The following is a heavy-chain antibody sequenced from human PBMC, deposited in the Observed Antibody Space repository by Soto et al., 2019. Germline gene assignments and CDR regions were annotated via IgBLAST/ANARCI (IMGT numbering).Heavy chain of an antibody. CDR1: GYTFTSYY. D-gene: IGHD3-22*01. CDR3: ARVGRQNCYDSSGYINY. Sequence: ASVKVSCKASGYTFTSYYMHWVRQAPGQGLEWMGIINPSGGSTSYAQKFQGRVTMTRDTSTSTVYMELSSLRSEDTAVYYCARVGRQNCYDSSGYINYWGQGTLVTVSS. V-gene: IGHV1-46*01. J-gene: IGHJ4*02. CDR2: INPSGGST.